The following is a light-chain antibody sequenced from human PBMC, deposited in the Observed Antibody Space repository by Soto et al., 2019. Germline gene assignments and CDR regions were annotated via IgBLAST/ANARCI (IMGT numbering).Light chain of an antibody. CDR2: DLS. Sequence: SVLTQPASVSGSPGQSITISCTGTSSDVGGYNFVSWYQQHPGKAPKLMIYDLSNRPSGVSNRFSGSKSGNTASLTISGLQAEDEGDYYCSSYTSTSIYVFGTGTKLTVL. CDR3: SSYTSTSIYV. V-gene: IGLV2-14*01. CDR1: SSDVGGYNF. J-gene: IGLJ1*01.